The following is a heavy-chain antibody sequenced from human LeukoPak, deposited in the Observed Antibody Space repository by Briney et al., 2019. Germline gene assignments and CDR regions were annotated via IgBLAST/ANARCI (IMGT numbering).Heavy chain of an antibody. Sequence: SETLSLTCTVSGGSISSYYWSWIRQPPGKGLEWIGYIYYSGSTNYNPSLKSRVTISVDTSKNLFSLKLSSVTAADTAVYYCARGPRYNWNYGWYMDVWGKGTTVTVSS. CDR2: IYYSGST. V-gene: IGHV4-59*01. D-gene: IGHD1-7*01. CDR1: GGSISSYY. J-gene: IGHJ6*03. CDR3: ARGPRYNWNYGWYMDV.